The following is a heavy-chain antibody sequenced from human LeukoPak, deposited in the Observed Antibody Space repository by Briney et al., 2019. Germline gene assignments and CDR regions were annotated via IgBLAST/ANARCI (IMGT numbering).Heavy chain of an antibody. Sequence: PGGSLRLSCAASGITFNTYGMHSMHWVRQAPGKGLEWVAIISYDGTNKYFADSVKGRFTISRDNSKNTLYLHMNSLRTEDTAVYYCAKDHHRSNFFGVVTGNYDYWGQGTLVTVSS. J-gene: IGHJ4*02. CDR3: AKDHHRSNFFGVVTGNYDY. D-gene: IGHD3-3*01. V-gene: IGHV3-30*18. CDR2: ISYDGTNK. CDR1: GITFNTYGMHS.